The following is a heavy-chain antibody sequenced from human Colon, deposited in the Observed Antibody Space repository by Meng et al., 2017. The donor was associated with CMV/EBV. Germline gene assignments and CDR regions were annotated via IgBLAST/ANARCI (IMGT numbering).Heavy chain of an antibody. CDR3: ARVDSGRQGIDY. CDR1: GGSISSYY. D-gene: IGHD6-19*01. CDR2: IYYSGST. J-gene: IGHJ4*02. V-gene: IGHV4-59*08. Sequence: GSLRLSCTVSGGSISSYYWSWIRQPPGKGLEWIGYIYYSGSTNYNPSLKSRVTLSVDTSRNQFSLKLASVTAADTAVYYCARVDSGRQGIDYWGQGTLVTVSS.